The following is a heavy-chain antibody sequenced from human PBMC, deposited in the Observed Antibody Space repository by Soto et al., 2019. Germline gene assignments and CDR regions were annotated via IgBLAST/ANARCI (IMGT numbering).Heavy chain of an antibody. CDR3: ARDGQWLDPWDGMDV. V-gene: IGHV3-30-3*01. D-gene: IGHD6-19*01. J-gene: IGHJ6*01. Sequence: QVQLVESGGGVVQPGRSLRLSCAASGFTFSSYAMHWVRQAPGKGLEWVAVISYDGSNKYYADSVKGRFTISRDNSKNTLYLQMNSLRAEDTAVYYCARDGQWLDPWDGMDVW. CDR2: ISYDGSNK. CDR1: GFTFSSYA.